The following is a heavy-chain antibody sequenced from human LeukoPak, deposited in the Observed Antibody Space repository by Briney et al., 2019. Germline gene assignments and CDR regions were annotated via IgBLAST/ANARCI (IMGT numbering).Heavy chain of an antibody. CDR2: IYHSGSA. D-gene: IGHD1-26*01. CDR1: GGSISSSNW. J-gene: IGHJ4*02. CDR3: ARIPSGSYGIFDY. Sequence: SETLSLTCAVSGGSISSSNWWSWVRQPPGKGLEWIGEIYHSGSANQSPSLKSRVSMSLDKSKNQFSLRLTSVTAADTAVYYCARIPSGSYGIFDYWGQGTLVTVSS. V-gene: IGHV4-4*02.